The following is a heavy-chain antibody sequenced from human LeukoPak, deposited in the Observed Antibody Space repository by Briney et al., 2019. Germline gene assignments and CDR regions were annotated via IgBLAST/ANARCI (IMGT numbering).Heavy chain of an antibody. D-gene: IGHD3-10*01. J-gene: IGHJ4*02. CDR3: IGLRIKIYGFDY. V-gene: IGHV3-74*01. Sequence: GTLTLSCAASGFTFSIYWMHWVRQVPGKGLVWVSHLNSDGSSSNYADSVKGRFTISRDNPKTTLNLQMNTLRAEDTAVYYCIGLRIKIYGFDYWGQGTLVTVSS. CDR1: GFTFSIYW. CDR2: LNSDGSSS.